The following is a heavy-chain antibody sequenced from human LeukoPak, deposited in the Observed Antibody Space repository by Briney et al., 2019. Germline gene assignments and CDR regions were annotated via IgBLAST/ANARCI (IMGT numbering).Heavy chain of an antibody. Sequence: GESLKISCKGSGYSFTSQWIGWVRQMPGKGLEWMGIIYPADSDTKYSPSFQGQVTISLDKSISTAYLQWSSLKASDTAIYYCAGWMFYYGSGVFHYHGMDVWGQGTTVTVSS. V-gene: IGHV5-51*01. D-gene: IGHD3-10*01. J-gene: IGHJ6*02. CDR2: IYPADSDT. CDR1: GYSFTSQW. CDR3: AGWMFYYGSGVFHYHGMDV.